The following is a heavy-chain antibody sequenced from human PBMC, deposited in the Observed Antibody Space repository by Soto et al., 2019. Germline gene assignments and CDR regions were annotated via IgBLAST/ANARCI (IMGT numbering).Heavy chain of an antibody. Sequence: QVQLQESGPGLVKPSPTLSLTCTVSGGSISSGGYYWSWIRQHPGKGLEWIGYIYYSGSTYYNPSLKSRVTISVDTSKNQFSLKLSSVTAADTAVYYCARVGNVDTAMVNDYWGQGTLVTVSS. V-gene: IGHV4-31*03. D-gene: IGHD5-18*01. CDR1: GGSISSGGYY. CDR2: IYYSGST. CDR3: ARVGNVDTAMVNDY. J-gene: IGHJ4*02.